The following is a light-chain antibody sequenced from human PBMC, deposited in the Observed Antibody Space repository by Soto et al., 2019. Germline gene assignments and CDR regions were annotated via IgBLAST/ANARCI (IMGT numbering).Light chain of an antibody. CDR1: SSNLGAGYD. J-gene: IGLJ2*01. CDR3: QSYDSSLSGFVL. CDR2: GNR. Sequence: QSVLTQPPSVSGAPGQRVTLSCTGNSSNLGAGYDVHWYQQLPGAAPKLVIFGNRNRPSGVPERFSGSKSGSSASLAITGLQAGDEADYYCQSYDSSLSGFVLFGGGTKLTVL. V-gene: IGLV1-40*01.